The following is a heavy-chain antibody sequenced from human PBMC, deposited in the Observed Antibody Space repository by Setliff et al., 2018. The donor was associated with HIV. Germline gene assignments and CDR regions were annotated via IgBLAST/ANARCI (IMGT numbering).Heavy chain of an antibody. Sequence: SVKVSCKASGYTFTSFGITWVRQAPGQRPEWLGWINPYNGIANYAQNSQGRVSMTTDTSTRTAYMELRSLRFDDTAIYYCARDLFRRVGPFQPPGYWGQGTLVTVSS. J-gene: IGHJ4*02. CDR3: ARDLFRRVGPFQPPGY. CDR2: INPYNGIA. CDR1: GYTFTSFG. V-gene: IGHV1-18*01. D-gene: IGHD1-26*01.